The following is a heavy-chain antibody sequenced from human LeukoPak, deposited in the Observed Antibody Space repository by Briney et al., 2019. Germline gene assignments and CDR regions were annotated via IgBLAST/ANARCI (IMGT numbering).Heavy chain of an antibody. V-gene: IGHV4-59*01. D-gene: IGHD3-10*01. CDR3: ARAIYSSGTYPFGY. Sequence: PSETLSLTCTISGGSISTYYWSWIRQPPGKGLEWIGYISYSGSTNYNSSLESRVTMSVDTSKNQFSLNLNSVTVADTAVYYCARAIYSSGTYPFGYWGQGTLVTVSS. CDR2: ISYSGST. CDR1: GGSISTYY. J-gene: IGHJ4*02.